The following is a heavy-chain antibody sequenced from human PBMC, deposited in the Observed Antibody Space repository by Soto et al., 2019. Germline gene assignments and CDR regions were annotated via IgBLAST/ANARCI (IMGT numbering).Heavy chain of an antibody. CDR1: GFTFSSYA. CDR2: ISGSGGST. Sequence: EVQLLESGGGLVQPGGSLRLSCAASGFTFSSYAMSWVRQAPGKGLEWVSAISGSGGSTYYADSVKGRFTISRDNSKNTLYLQMNSLRAEDTAVYYCAKAGVGGSGFFSLVNMDVWGKGTTVTVSS. V-gene: IGHV3-23*01. CDR3: AKAGVGGSGFFSLVNMDV. D-gene: IGHD6-25*01. J-gene: IGHJ6*03.